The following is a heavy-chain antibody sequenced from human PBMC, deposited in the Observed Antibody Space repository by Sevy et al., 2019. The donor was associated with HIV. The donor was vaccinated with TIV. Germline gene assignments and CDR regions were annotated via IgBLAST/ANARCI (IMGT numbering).Heavy chain of an antibody. V-gene: IGHV3-30*18. Sequence: GGSLRLSCAASGFTFSSYGMHWVRQAPGKGLEWVAVISYDGSNKYYADSVKGRFTISRDNSKNTLYLQMNSLRAEETAVYYCAKIDQGKVTTLSSFDYWGQGTLVTVSS. J-gene: IGHJ4*02. CDR2: ISYDGSNK. CDR3: AKIDQGKVTTLSSFDY. CDR1: GFTFSSYG. D-gene: IGHD4-17*01.